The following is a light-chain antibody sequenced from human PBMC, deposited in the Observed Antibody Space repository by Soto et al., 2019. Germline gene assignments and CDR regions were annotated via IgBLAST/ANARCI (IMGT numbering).Light chain of an antibody. V-gene: IGKV3-15*01. J-gene: IGKJ3*01. CDR3: QTYNNWPPCT. CDR1: QSVSSS. Sequence: EIVMTQSPATLSVSPGERVTLSCRASQSVSSSLAWYQQKPGQAPRLLIYGASTRATGIPARFSGSGSGTEFTLTIRSLQSKDFAVYDGQTYNNWPPCTFGPGSKVDIK. CDR2: GAS.